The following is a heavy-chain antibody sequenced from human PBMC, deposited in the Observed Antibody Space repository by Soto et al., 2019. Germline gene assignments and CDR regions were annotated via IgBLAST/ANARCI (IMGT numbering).Heavy chain of an antibody. CDR3: AREPSGYDYYFDY. J-gene: IGHJ4*02. D-gene: IGHD5-12*01. V-gene: IGHV4-31*03. Sequence: SETLSLTCTVSGGSISSGGYYWSWIRQHPGKGLEWIGYIYYSGSTYYNPSLKSRVTISVDTSKNQFSLKLSSVTAADTTVYYCAREPSGYDYYFDYWGQGTLVTVSS. CDR2: IYYSGST. CDR1: GGSISSGGYY.